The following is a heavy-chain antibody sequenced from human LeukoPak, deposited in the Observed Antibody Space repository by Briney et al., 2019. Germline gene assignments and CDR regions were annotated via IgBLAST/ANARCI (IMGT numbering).Heavy chain of an antibody. CDR2: IIGSGGST. D-gene: IGHD3-10*01. CDR3: AKGPITMVRGVIVPFDP. Sequence: GGPLRLSCAAPGFTFSSYATSWVRQAPGKGLEWGSAIIGSGGSTFYADPVKGRFTISRDSSKNTLSLRMNSLRDADTAVYYCAKGPITMVRGVIVPFDPWGQGTLLTVSS. V-gene: IGHV3-23*01. J-gene: IGHJ5*02. CDR1: GFTFSSYA.